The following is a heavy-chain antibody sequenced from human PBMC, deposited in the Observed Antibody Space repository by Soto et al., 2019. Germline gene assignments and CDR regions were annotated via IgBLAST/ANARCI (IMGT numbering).Heavy chain of an antibody. CDR2: IYYSGST. V-gene: IGHV4-39*01. J-gene: IGHJ5*02. CDR1: GGSISSSSYY. CDR3: ARNGDCSGGSCYSGPNWFDP. D-gene: IGHD2-15*01. Sequence: ETLSLTCTVSGGSISSSSYYWGWIRQPPGKGLEWIGSIYYSGSTYYNPSLKSRVTISVDTSKNQFSLKLSSVTAADTAVYYCARNGDCSGGSCYSGPNWFDPWGQGTLVTVSS.